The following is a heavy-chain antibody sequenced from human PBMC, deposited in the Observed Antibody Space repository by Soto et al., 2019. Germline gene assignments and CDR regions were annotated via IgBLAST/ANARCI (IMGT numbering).Heavy chain of an antibody. Sequence: GGSLRLSCAASGFTFSSYGMHWVRQAPGKGLERVAVISYDGSNKYSTEYAASVKGRFTISRDDSMNSLYLQMNSLKTEDTAVFYCARYSGSYSRGLDYWGQGTPVTVSS. D-gene: IGHD1-26*01. J-gene: IGHJ4*02. V-gene: IGHV3-30*03. CDR2: ISYDGSNK. CDR1: GFTFSSYG. CDR3: ARYSGSYSRGLDY.